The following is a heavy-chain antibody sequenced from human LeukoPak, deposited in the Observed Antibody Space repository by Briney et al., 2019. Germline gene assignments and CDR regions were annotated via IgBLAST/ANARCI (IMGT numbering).Heavy chain of an antibody. D-gene: IGHD6-19*01. J-gene: IGHJ4*02. CDR3: AKRWWQWYCFDY. CDR1: GFTFSSYG. Sequence: PGGSLRLSCAASGFTFSSYGMHWVRQAPGKGLEWVAFIRYDGSSKYYADSVKGRFTISRDNSKNTLYLQMNSLRVEDTAVYFCAKRWWQWYCFDYWGQGTLVTVSS. CDR2: IRYDGSSK. V-gene: IGHV3-30*02.